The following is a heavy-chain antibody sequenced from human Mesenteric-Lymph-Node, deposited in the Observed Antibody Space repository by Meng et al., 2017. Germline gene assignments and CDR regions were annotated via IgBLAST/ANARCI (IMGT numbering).Heavy chain of an antibody. J-gene: IGHJ3*02. CDR3: ARDEGGYSYGRTDAFDI. Sequence: SQTLSLTCAVSGYSISSGYYWGWIRQPAGKGLEWIGRIYASGSTNYNPSLKSRVTMSVDTSKNQFSLKLSSVTAADTAVYYCARDEGGYSYGRTDAFDIWGQGTMVTVSS. CDR2: IYASGST. D-gene: IGHD5-18*01. V-gene: IGHV4-61*02. CDR1: GYSISSGYY.